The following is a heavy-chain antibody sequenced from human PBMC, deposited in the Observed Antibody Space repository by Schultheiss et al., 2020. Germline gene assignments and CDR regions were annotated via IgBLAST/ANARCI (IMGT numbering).Heavy chain of an antibody. J-gene: IGHJ5*02. CDR3: AREAYFYDFWSGHNWFDP. V-gene: IGHV4-4*08. CDR1: GGSFSGYY. Sequence: SETLSLTCAVYGGSFSGYYWSWIRQPPGKGLEWIGRIYTSGSTNYNPSLKSRVTISVDTSKNQFSLKLSSVTAADTAVYYCAREAYFYDFWSGHNWFDPWGQGTLVTVSS. D-gene: IGHD3-3*01. CDR2: IYTSGST.